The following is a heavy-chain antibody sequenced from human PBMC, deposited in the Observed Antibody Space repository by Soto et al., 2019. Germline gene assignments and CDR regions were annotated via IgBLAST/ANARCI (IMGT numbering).Heavy chain of an antibody. Sequence: PSETLSLTCTVSGGSISSSSYYWGWIRQPPGKGLEWVGSIYYSGSTYYNPSLKSRVTISVDTSKNQFSLKLSSVTAADTAVYYCASQTGYGDYYYYYYMDVWGKGTTVTVSS. CDR1: GGSISSSSYY. V-gene: IGHV4-39*01. CDR3: ASQTGYGDYYYYYYMDV. J-gene: IGHJ6*03. D-gene: IGHD4-17*01. CDR2: IYYSGST.